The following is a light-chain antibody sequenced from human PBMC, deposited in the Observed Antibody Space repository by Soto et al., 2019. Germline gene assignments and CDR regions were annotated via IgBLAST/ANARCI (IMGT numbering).Light chain of an antibody. Sequence: QAVVTQEPSSSVSPGGTVTLTCGLSSGSVSTNYYPSWYQQTPGQAPRTLMYNTNTRSPGVPDRFSGSILGNKAALTITGAHADDECDYYCVLYMGRGISVFGNGTKLTVL. CDR3: VLYMGRGISV. CDR2: NTN. CDR1: SGSVSTNYY. J-gene: IGLJ1*01. V-gene: IGLV8-61*01.